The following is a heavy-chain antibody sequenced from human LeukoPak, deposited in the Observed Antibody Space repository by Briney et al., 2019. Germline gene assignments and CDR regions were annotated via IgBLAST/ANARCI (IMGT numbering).Heavy chain of an antibody. V-gene: IGHV1-18*01. D-gene: IGHD2-2*02. J-gene: IGHJ4*02. CDR3: ARDWFSRYCSSTSCYNFDY. CDR1: GYTFTSYG. Sequence: GASVKVSCKASGYTFTSYGISWVRQAPGQGLEWMGWISAYNGNTNYAQKLQGRVTMTTDTSTSTAYMELRSLRSDDTAVYYCARDWFSRYCSSTSCYNFDYWGQGTLVTVSS. CDR2: ISAYNGNT.